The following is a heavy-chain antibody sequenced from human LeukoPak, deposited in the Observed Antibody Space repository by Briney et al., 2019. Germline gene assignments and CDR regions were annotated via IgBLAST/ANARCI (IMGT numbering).Heavy chain of an antibody. CDR3: ARHWLVAAKTYSYWFDP. D-gene: IGHD2-21*01. CDR2: IYRGGTI. Sequence: SETLSLTCSVSGGSISDYYWSWIRQPPGKGLEWIGYIYRGGTINYNPSVKSRVTMSLDTSKNQISLMLNSVTAADTAIYYCARHWLVAAKTYSYWFDPWGQGTLVTVSS. V-gene: IGHV4-4*09. J-gene: IGHJ5*02. CDR1: GGSISDYY.